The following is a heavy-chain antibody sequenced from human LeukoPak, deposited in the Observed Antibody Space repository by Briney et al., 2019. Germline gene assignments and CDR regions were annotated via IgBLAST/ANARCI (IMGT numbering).Heavy chain of an antibody. Sequence: SETLSLTCTISGGSISSYYWSWIRQPPGKGLEWIGYIYYSGSTNYNPSLKSRVTISVDTSKSQFSLKLSSVTAADTAVYYCARHTYGGNSYYYYGMDVWGRGTTVTVSS. CDR1: GGSISSYY. V-gene: IGHV4-59*08. D-gene: IGHD4-23*01. J-gene: IGHJ6*02. CDR2: IYYSGST. CDR3: ARHTYGGNSYYYYGMDV.